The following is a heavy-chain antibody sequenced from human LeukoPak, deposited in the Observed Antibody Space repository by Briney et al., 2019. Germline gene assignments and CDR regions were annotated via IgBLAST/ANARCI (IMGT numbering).Heavy chain of an antibody. CDR3: ARHKFRISIAAAVPFDY. CDR1: GASIDRSTYY. V-gene: IGHV4-61*05. D-gene: IGHD6-13*01. J-gene: IGHJ4*02. CDR2: IYYSGST. Sequence: SETLSLTCSVSGASIDRSTYYWGWIRQPPGKGLEWIGYIYYSGSTNYNPSLKSRVTISVDTSKNQFSLKLSSVTAADTAVYYCARHKFRISIAAAVPFDYWGQGTLVTVSS.